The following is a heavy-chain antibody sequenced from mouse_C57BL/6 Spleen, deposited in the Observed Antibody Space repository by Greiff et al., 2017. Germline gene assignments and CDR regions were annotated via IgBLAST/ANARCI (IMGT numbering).Heavy chain of an antibody. CDR2: ISDGGSYT. CDR1: GFTFSSYA. Sequence: EVKLVESGGGLVKPGGSLKLSCAASGFTFSSYAMSWVRQTPEKRLEWVATISDGGSYTYYPDNVKGRFTISRDNAKNNLYLQMSHLKSEDTAMYYCARGSSHYYAMDYWGQGTSVTVSS. V-gene: IGHV5-4*03. J-gene: IGHJ4*01. CDR3: ARGSSHYYAMDY. D-gene: IGHD1-1*01.